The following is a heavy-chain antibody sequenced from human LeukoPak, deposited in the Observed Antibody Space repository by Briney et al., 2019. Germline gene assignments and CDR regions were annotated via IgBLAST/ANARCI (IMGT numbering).Heavy chain of an antibody. CDR3: ARDAGYCSGGSCFWDAFDI. V-gene: IGHV3-21*01. J-gene: IGHJ3*02. CDR1: GFPFSTYS. CDR2: ISSSSTYI. Sequence: PGGSLRLSCAASGFPFSTYSMNWVRQAPGKGLEWVSSISSSSTYIYYADSVKGRFTISRDNAKNSLYLQMNSLRAEDTAMYYCARDAGYCSGGSCFWDAFDIWGQGTMVTVSS. D-gene: IGHD2-15*01.